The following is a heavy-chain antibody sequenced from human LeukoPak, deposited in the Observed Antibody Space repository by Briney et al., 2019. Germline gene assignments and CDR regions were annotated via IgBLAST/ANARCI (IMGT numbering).Heavy chain of an antibody. CDR3: AKEVDLDGY. Sequence: GGSLRLSCAASGFTLSNYAMTWVRQAPGKGLEWVSAISGGGYSTYYADSVKGRFTISRDNSKNTLYLQMNSLRAEDTAVYYCAKEVDLDGYWGQGTLVTVSS. V-gene: IGHV3-23*01. CDR2: ISGGGYST. CDR1: GFTLSNYA. J-gene: IGHJ4*02. D-gene: IGHD4-17*01.